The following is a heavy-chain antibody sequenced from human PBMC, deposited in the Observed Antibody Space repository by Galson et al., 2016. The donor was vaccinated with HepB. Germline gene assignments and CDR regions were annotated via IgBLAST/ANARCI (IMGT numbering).Heavy chain of an antibody. V-gene: IGHV6-1*01. CDR3: ARGISEQLKPSAYYYYVDV. CDR1: GDSVSSNSAS. Sequence: CAISGDSVSSNSASWNFIRQSPSRGLEWLGRTYYRSKWYNDYAVSVRSRITINPDTSKNQFSLQLNSVTPEDTAVYYCARGISEQLKPSAYYYYVDVWGQGTTVTVSS. CDR2: TYYRSKWYN. D-gene: IGHD1-1*01. J-gene: IGHJ6*03.